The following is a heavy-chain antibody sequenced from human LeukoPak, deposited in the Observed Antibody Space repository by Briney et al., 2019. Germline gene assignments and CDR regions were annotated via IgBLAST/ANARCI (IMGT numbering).Heavy chain of an antibody. CDR2: ISSSGSTI. J-gene: IGHJ6*04. D-gene: IGHD3-10*01. CDR3: TRLMGSALMDV. CDR1: GFTFSSYE. Sequence: GGSLRLSCAASGFTFSSYEMNWVRQAPGKGLEWVSYISSSGSTIYYADSVKGRFTISRDNAKNSLYLQMNSLKTEDTAVYYCTRLMGSALMDVWGKGTTVTVSS. V-gene: IGHV3-48*03.